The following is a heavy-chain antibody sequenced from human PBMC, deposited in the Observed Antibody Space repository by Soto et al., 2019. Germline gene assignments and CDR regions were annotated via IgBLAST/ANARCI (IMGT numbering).Heavy chain of an antibody. CDR2: IIPIFGTA. J-gene: IGHJ4*02. CDR3: ARVVSIAARPGWFDY. V-gene: IGHV1-69*13. Sequence: SVKVSCKASGGTLSSYAISWVRQAPGQGLEWMGGIIPIFGTANYAQKFQGRVTITADESTSTAYMELSSLRSEDTAVYYCARVVSIAARPGWFDYWGQGTLVTVSS. D-gene: IGHD6-6*01. CDR1: GGTLSSYA.